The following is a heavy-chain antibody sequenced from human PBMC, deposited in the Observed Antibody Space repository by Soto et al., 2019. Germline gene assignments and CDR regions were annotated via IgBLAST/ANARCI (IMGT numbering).Heavy chain of an antibody. CDR2: ISANGQGI. V-gene: IGHV3-23*01. Sequence: EVQLLESGGGLVQPGGSLRLSCTASGLTFTYYAFSWVRQAPGKGLEWVSAISANGQGIYYADSVRGRFTISRDNSKNRVFLHMDSLRAEDTAVYYCAKDRDYPRDQFHYWGQGTLVTGSS. CDR1: GLTFTYYA. J-gene: IGHJ4*02. D-gene: IGHD2-2*01. CDR3: AKDRDYPRDQFHY.